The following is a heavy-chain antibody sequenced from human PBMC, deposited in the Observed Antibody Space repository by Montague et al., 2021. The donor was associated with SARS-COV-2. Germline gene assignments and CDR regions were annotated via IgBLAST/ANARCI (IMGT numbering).Heavy chain of an antibody. CDR3: ARQFVITWYALDV. Sequence: CAISGDSVSGNDATWNWIRQSPSRGLEWLGRTYYRSTWYNDYAVSVTGRITINPDTSKNQFSLQLNSVTPEDTAVYYCARQFVITWYALDVWGQGTTVTVSS. CDR1: GDSVSGNDAT. CDR2: TYYRSTWYN. D-gene: IGHD6-6*01. J-gene: IGHJ6*02. V-gene: IGHV6-1*01.